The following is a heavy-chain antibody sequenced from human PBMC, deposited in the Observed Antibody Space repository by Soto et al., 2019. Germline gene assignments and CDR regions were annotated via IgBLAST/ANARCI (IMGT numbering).Heavy chain of an antibody. CDR3: ARDLWGYCGADCYPLDV. D-gene: IGHD2-21*02. V-gene: IGHV4-59*01. CDR1: GGSTISYY. J-gene: IGHJ6*02. Sequence: SDTLSLTCTFNGGSTISYYWRWIRKTTGKGLEWIGYMYNTGSTIYNPSLKRRVTISVDTSKNQFSLKLNSVTAADTAVYYCARDLWGYCGADCYPLDVWGQGTMVTVS. CDR2: MYNTGST.